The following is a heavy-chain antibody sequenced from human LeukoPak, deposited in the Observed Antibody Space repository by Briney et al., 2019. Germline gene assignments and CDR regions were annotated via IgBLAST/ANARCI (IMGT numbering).Heavy chain of an antibody. CDR1: GGSISSYY. D-gene: IGHD1-26*01. V-gene: IGHV4-4*07. Sequence: PSETLSLTCTVSGGSISSYYWSWIRQPAGKGLEWIGRIYTSGSTNYNPSLKSRVTMSVDTSKNQFSLKLSSVTAADTAVYYCARVEYSGSYFSLDYWGQGTLVTVSS. CDR3: ARVEYSGSYFSLDY. J-gene: IGHJ4*02. CDR2: IYTSGST.